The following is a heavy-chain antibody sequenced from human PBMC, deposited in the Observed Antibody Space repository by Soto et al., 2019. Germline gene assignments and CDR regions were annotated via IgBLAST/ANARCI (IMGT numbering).Heavy chain of an antibody. V-gene: IGHV1-69*04. Sequence: SVKVSCKASGGTFSSYTISWVRQAPGQGLEWMGRIIPILGIANYAQKFQGRVTITADKSTSTAYMELSSLRSEDTAVYYCTKDAKFDDIYTGYFVNDLWGQGTPVTVSS. CDR2: IIPILGIA. J-gene: IGHJ5*02. CDR3: TKDAKFDDIYTGYFVNDL. CDR1: GGTFSSYT. D-gene: IGHD3-9*01.